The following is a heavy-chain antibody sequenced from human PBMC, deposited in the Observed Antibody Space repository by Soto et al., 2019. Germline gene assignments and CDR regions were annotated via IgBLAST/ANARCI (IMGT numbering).Heavy chain of an antibody. Sequence: SETLSLTCGVYDGSFSGYYWSWIRQPPGKGLEWIGEINHSGSTNYIPSLKSRVTISVDTSKNQFSLKLSSVTAADTAVYYCARGSGRWVRGVINWFDPWGQGTLVTAPQ. CDR2: INHSGST. J-gene: IGHJ5*02. CDR3: ARGSGRWVRGVINWFDP. D-gene: IGHD3-10*01. V-gene: IGHV4-34*01. CDR1: DGSFSGYY.